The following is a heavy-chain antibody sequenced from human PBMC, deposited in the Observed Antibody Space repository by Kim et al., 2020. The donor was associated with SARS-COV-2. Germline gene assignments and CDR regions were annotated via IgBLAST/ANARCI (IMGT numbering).Heavy chain of an antibody. Sequence: AQKFPDRVTITADESTSTAYMELSSLGSEDTAVYYCARVSMGVAAHSFDYWGQGTLVTVSS. CDR3: ARVSMGVAAHSFDY. V-gene: IGHV1-69*01. J-gene: IGHJ4*02. D-gene: IGHD2-15*01.